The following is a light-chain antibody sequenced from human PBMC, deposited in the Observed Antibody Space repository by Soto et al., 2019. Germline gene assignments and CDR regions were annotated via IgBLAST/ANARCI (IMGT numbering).Light chain of an antibody. Sequence: EIVLTQSPGTLSLSPGEIATLSCSASQSVSSSYVAWYQQKPGQAPRLLIYGASSRATGIPDRFSGSGSGTDFTLTISRLEPEDFAVYYCQQYGSSPLTFGGGTKVEIK. CDR2: GAS. CDR3: QQYGSSPLT. J-gene: IGKJ4*01. V-gene: IGKV3-20*01. CDR1: QSVSSSY.